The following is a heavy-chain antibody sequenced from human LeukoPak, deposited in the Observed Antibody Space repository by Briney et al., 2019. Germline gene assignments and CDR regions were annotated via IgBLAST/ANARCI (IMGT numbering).Heavy chain of an antibody. CDR1: GFTFSSYA. CDR2: ISGSGGSP. Sequence: GGSLRLSCAASGFTFSSYAMSRVRQAPGKGLEWVSAISGSGGSPYYADSVKGRFTISRDNSKNTLYLQMNSLRAEDTAVYYCAKDRPWLSLGHYYYGMDVWGQGTTVTVSS. D-gene: IGHD3-22*01. CDR3: AKDRPWLSLGHYYYGMDV. J-gene: IGHJ6*02. V-gene: IGHV3-23*01.